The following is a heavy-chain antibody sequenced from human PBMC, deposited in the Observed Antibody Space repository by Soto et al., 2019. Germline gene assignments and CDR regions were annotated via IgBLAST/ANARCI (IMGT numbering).Heavy chain of an antibody. CDR2: IRSKAYGGTT. D-gene: IGHD3-22*01. CDR3: STNYYDRSGYDNWFDP. J-gene: IGHJ5*02. Sequence: GGSLRLSCTASGFTFGDYAMSWFRQAPGKGLEWVGFIRSKAYGGTTEYAASVKGRFTISRDDSKSIAYLQMNSLKTEDTAVYYCSTNYYDRSGYDNWFDPWGQGTLVTVSS. CDR1: GFTFGDYA. V-gene: IGHV3-49*03.